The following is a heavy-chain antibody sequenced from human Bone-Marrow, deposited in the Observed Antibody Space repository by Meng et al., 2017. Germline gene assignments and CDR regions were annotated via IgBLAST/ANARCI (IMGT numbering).Heavy chain of an antibody. J-gene: IGHJ3*02. CDR3: ARGSSRYFDWLLYSPGAFDI. Sequence: ASVKVSCKASGYTFTSYDINWVRQATGQGLEWMGWMNPNSGNTGYAQKFQGRVTITRNTSISTAYMELSSLRSEDTAVYYCARGSSRYFDWLLYSPGAFDIWGQGTMVTVSS. V-gene: IGHV1-8*03. CDR1: GYTFTSYD. D-gene: IGHD3-9*01. CDR2: MNPNSGNT.